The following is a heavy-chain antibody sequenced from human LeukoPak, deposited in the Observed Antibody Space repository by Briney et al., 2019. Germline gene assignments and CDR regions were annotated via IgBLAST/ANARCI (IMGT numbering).Heavy chain of an antibody. CDR3: AREMATIGFYYFDY. J-gene: IGHJ4*02. CDR1: GYIFTGYY. Sequence: ASVKVSCKASGYIFTGYYMHWVRQAPGQGLEWMGWINPNSGDTNYAQKFQGRVTMTRDTSVSTAYMELSSLRSEDTAVYYCAREMATIGFYYFDYWGQGTLVTVSS. D-gene: IGHD5-24*01. CDR2: INPNSGDT. V-gene: IGHV1-2*02.